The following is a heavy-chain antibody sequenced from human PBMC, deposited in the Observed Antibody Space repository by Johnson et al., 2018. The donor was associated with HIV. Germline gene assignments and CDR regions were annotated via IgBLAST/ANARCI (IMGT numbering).Heavy chain of an antibody. D-gene: IGHD3-10*01. J-gene: IGHJ3*02. CDR2: ISGSTGRT. CDR1: GFTVSNNF. Sequence: VQLVESGGGLMQPGGSLRLSCVASGFTVSNNFMNWVRQAPGKGLEWVSLISGSTGRTNYADSVKGLFTISRDNAKNSLYLQMNSLRAEDTAVYYCARDRGGPVRDDAFDIWGQGTMVTVSS. V-gene: IGHV3-48*04. CDR3: ARDRGGPVRDDAFDI.